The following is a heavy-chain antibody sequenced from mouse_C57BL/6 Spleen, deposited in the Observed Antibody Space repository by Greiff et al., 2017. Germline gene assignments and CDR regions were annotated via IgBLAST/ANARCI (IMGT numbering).Heavy chain of an antibody. D-gene: IGHD4-1*01. CDR1: GYTFTSYW. CDR2: IDPSDSYT. CDR3: SRGNTGTWDIDV. J-gene: IGHJ1*03. Sequence: QVQLQQPGAELVMPGASVKLSCKASGYTFTSYWMHWVKQRPGQGLEWIGEIDPSDSYTNYNQKFKGKSTLTVDKSSSTAYMQLSSLTSEDSAVXYCSRGNTGTWDIDVWGTGTTVTVSS. V-gene: IGHV1-69*01.